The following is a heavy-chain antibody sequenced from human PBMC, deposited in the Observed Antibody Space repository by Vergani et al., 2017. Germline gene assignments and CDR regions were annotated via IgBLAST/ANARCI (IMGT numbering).Heavy chain of an antibody. CDR2: IWYDGSNK. CDR3: ARRGGYSYKDSYYYYYMDV. J-gene: IGHJ6*03. V-gene: IGHV3-33*08. CDR1: GSTVSGNY. D-gene: IGHD5-18*01. Sequence: LQLVESGGGLVQPGGSLRLSCAASGSTVSGNYMTWVRQAPGKGLEWVAVIWYDGSNKYYADSVKGRFTISRDNSKNTLYLQMNSLRAEDTAVYYCARRGGYSYKDSYYYYYMDVWDKGTTVTVSS.